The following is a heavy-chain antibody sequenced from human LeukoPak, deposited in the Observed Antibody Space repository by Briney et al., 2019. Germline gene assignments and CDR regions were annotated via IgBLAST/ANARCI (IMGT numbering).Heavy chain of an antibody. CDR2: ISAYNGNT. CDR1: GYTFTSYG. CDR3: ARVRRAVAGTVWDY. J-gene: IGHJ4*02. Sequence: ASVKVSCKASGYTFTSYGISWVRQAPGQGLEWIGWISAYNGNTNYAQKLQGRVTMTTDTSTSTAYMELRSLRSDDTAVYYCARVRRAVAGTVWDYWGQGTLVTVSS. V-gene: IGHV1-18*01. D-gene: IGHD6-19*01.